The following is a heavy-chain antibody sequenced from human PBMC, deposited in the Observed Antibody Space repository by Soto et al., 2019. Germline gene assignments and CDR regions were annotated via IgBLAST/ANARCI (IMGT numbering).Heavy chain of an antibody. CDR3: ANEEGPSDY. J-gene: IGHJ4*02. CDR2: ISYDGSNK. Sequence: PGGSLRLSCAASGFTLSSYGMHWVRQAPGKGLEWVAVISYDGSNKYYADSVKGRFTISRDNSKNTLYLQMNSLRAEDTAVYYCANEEGPSDYWGQGTLVTVSS. V-gene: IGHV3-30*18. CDR1: GFTLSSYG.